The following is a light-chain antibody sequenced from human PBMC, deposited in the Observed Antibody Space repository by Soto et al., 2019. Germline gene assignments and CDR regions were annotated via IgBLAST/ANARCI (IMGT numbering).Light chain of an antibody. CDR3: QQDDSYPLT. V-gene: IGKV1-5*03. J-gene: IGKJ4*01. CDR2: KAS. Sequence: DIPMTQSPSTLSASVGDRVTITCRASQSISSWLAWYQHKPGKAPNLLIYKASSLESGVPSRFSGSGSGTEFTLTVSSLQPDDFATYYCQQDDSYPLTFGGGTKVEIK. CDR1: QSISSW.